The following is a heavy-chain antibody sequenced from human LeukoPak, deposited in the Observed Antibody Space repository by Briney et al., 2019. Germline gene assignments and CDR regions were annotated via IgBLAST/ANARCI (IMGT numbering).Heavy chain of an antibody. Sequence: GGSLRLSCAASGFTLSSYAMSWVRQAPGKGLEWVSAIGGSGGSTYYADSVKGRFTISRGNSKNTLYLQMNSLRAEDTAVYYCAKGGGLWNYYFDYWGQGTLVTVSS. V-gene: IGHV3-23*01. J-gene: IGHJ4*02. CDR3: AKGGGLWNYYFDY. D-gene: IGHD1-7*01. CDR1: GFTLSSYA. CDR2: IGGSGGST.